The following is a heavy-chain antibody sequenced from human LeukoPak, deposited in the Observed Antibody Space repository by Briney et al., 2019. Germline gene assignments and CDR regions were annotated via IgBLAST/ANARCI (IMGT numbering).Heavy chain of an antibody. J-gene: IGHJ6*04. CDR2: ISWNSGSI. Sequence: GGSLRLSCAASGFTFDDYAMHWVRQAPGKGLEWVSGISWNSGSIGYADSVKGRFTISRDNAKNSLYLQMNRLRAENTALYYCAKDTEYQLLSTHLDGWGKGTTVTVSS. V-gene: IGHV3-9*01. CDR1: GFTFDDYA. D-gene: IGHD2-2*01. CDR3: AKDTEYQLLSTHLDG.